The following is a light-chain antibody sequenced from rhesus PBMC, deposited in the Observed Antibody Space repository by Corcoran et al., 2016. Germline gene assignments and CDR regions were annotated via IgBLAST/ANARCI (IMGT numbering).Light chain of an antibody. Sequence: DIVMTQTPLSLPFTPGEPASISCRPSQSLLQSNGYTYLYWYLQKPGQSPQLLLYFASSRASGVPDRFRGSGSGSDFTLGISRVEAEDIGVYYCMQGTQLPLTFGGGTKVELK. CDR2: FAS. CDR1: QSLLQSNGYTY. V-gene: IGKV2-91*01. CDR3: MQGTQLPLT. J-gene: IGKJ4*01.